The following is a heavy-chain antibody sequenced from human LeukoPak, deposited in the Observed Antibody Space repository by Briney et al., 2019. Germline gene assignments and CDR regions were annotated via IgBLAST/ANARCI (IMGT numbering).Heavy chain of an antibody. CDR3: ARTQDSSGYYWDFDY. J-gene: IGHJ4*02. CDR2: IYPGDSDT. Sequence: GESLKISCKGSGYSFTSYWIGWVGQMPGKGREWMGIIYPGDSDTRYSPSFQGQVTISADKSNSTAYLQWSSLNASDTAMYYCARTQDSSGYYWDFDYWGQGTLVTVSS. CDR1: GYSFTSYW. V-gene: IGHV5-51*01. D-gene: IGHD3-22*01.